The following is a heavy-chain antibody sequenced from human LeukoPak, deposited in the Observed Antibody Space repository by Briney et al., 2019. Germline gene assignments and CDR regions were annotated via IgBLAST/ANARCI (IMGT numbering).Heavy chain of an antibody. CDR1: GFTFSNAW. J-gene: IGHJ4*02. CDR3: TTGNVGSGWYGDY. CDR2: IKSKTDGGTT. D-gene: IGHD6-19*01. V-gene: IGHV3-15*01. Sequence: GGSLRLSCAASGFTFSNAWMSWVRQAPGKGLEWVGRIKSKTDGGTTDYAAPVKGRLTISRDDSKNTLYLQMNSLKTEDTAVYYCTTGNVGSGWYGDYWGQGTLVTVSS.